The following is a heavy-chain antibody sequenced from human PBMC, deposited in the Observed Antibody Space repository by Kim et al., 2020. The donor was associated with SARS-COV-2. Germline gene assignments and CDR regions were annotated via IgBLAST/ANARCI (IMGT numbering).Heavy chain of an antibody. D-gene: IGHD2-8*01. V-gene: IGHV3-15*01. J-gene: IGHJ4*02. Sequence: GGSLRLSCAASGFTFSNAWMSWVRQAPGKGLEWVGRIKSKTDGGTTDYAAPVKGRFTISRDDSKNTLYLQMNSLKTEDTAVYYCTTVLYRRGPAVVYWGQGTLVTVSS. CDR1: GFTFSNAW. CDR3: TTVLYRRGPAVVY. CDR2: IKSKTDGGTT.